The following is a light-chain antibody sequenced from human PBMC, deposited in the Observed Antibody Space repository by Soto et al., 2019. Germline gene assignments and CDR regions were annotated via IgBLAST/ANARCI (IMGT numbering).Light chain of an antibody. V-gene: IGLV1-40*01. CDR2: GNS. CDR1: SSNIGAGYN. J-gene: IGLJ2*01. Sequence: QSVLTQPPSVSGAPGQRVTISCTGSSSNIGAGYNVHWYQHLPGTAPKLLIFGNSNRPSGVPDRFSGSKSGTSVSLAITGLQAEDEADYYCQSYDSSLSGVVFGGGTKLTVL. CDR3: QSYDSSLSGVV.